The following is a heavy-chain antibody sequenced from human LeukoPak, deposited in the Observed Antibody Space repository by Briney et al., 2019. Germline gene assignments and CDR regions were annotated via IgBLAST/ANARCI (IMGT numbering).Heavy chain of an antibody. CDR3: ARGTVDTAMVSEYFQH. Sequence: PGGSLRLSCAASEFTFSSYAMHWVRQAPGKGLEWVAVISYDGSNKYYADSVKGRFTISRDNSKNTLYLQMNSLRAEDTAVYYCARGTVDTAMVSEYFQHWGQGTLVTVSS. CDR1: EFTFSSYA. CDR2: ISYDGSNK. V-gene: IGHV3-30*04. D-gene: IGHD5-18*01. J-gene: IGHJ1*01.